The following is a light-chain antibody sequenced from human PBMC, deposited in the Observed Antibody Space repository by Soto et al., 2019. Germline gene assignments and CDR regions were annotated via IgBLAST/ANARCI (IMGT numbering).Light chain of an antibody. Sequence: EIVITQSPATLSVSPGERATLSCSASDVVSSNLAWYQQKPGQAPRLLIYGASIRATGIPGRFSGSGFGTELTLTISGLQPEDFAVYYCQQYGSSHTWTFGQGTQVDIK. CDR2: GAS. V-gene: IGKV3-15*01. CDR1: DVVSSN. J-gene: IGKJ1*01. CDR3: QQYGSSHTWT.